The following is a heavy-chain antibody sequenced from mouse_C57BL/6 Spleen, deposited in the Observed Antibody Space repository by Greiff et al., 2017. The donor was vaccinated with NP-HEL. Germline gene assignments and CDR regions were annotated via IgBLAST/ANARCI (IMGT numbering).Heavy chain of an antibody. CDR2: IDPENGDT. J-gene: IGHJ3*01. CDR1: GFNIKDDY. CDR3: TTSGYYVFAY. V-gene: IGHV14-4*01. Sequence: EVQLVESGAELVRPGASVKLSCTASGFNIKDDYMHWVKQRPEQGLEWIGWIDPENGDTEYASKFQGKATITADTSSNTAYLQLSSLTSEDTAVYYCTTSGYYVFAYWGQGTLVTVSA. D-gene: IGHD2-3*01.